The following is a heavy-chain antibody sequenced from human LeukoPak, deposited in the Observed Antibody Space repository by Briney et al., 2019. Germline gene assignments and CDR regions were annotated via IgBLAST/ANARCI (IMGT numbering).Heavy chain of an antibody. J-gene: IGHJ4*02. D-gene: IGHD6-13*01. V-gene: IGHV1-46*01. Sequence: ASVKVSCKASGDTFTTYYMYCGRPAPGQGLEWMGIINPRTGSTSYAQTLQGRVTMTRDTSTSTVYMELSSLRSEDTAVYYCARDDIAAAYTADYWGQGTLVTVSS. CDR1: GDTFTTYY. CDR2: INPRTGST. CDR3: ARDDIAAAYTADY.